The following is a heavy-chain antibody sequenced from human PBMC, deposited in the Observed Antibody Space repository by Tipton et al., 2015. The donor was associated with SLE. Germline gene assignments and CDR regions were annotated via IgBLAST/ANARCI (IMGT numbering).Heavy chain of an antibody. CDR1: GGSISSYY. CDR2: IYYSGST. Sequence: TLSLTCTVSGGSISSYYWSWIRQPPGKGLEWIGYIYYSGSTNYNPSLESRVTMSVDTSKNQFSLKLSSVTAADTAIYYCASNSWAYYYYYFMDVWGKGTTVTVSS. J-gene: IGHJ6*03. CDR3: ASNSWAYYYYYFMDV. D-gene: IGHD2/OR15-2a*01. V-gene: IGHV4-59*01.